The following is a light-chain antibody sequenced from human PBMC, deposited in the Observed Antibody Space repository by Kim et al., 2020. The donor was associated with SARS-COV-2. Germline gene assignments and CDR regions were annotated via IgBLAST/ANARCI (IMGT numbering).Light chain of an antibody. Sequence: DIQMTQSPSSLSASVGDTVTITCRASQSISRYLNWYQQKPGKAPKPLIYGASSLRSGVPSRFSGSGSGTDFTLIISSLQPDDFATYYCQQSYSIPLTFGGGTKVDIK. V-gene: IGKV1-39*01. CDR3: QQSYSIPLT. J-gene: IGKJ4*01. CDR2: GAS. CDR1: QSISRY.